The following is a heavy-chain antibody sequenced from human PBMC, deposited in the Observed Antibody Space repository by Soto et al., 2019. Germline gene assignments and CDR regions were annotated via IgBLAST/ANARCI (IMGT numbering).Heavy chain of an antibody. CDR1: GYTFTGYY. V-gene: IGHV1-2*02. J-gene: IGHJ5*02. CDR3: ARGFCSSTSCYTGDNWFDP. Sequence: ASVKVSCKASGYTFTGYYFHWVRQAPGQGLEWMGWINSNSGGTNYARKFQGRVTMTRDTSTSTAYMELSKLTSDDTAVYYCARGFCSSTSCYTGDNWFDPWGQGTLVTVSS. D-gene: IGHD2-2*02. CDR2: INSNSGGT.